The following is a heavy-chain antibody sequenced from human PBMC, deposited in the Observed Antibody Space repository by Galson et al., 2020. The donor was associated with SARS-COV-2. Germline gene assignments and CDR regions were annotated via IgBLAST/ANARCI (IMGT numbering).Heavy chain of an antibody. V-gene: IGHV4-39*01. D-gene: IGHD1-26*01. CDR1: GGSISSSSYY. CDR3: ARLPVGSYFLFFGY. Sequence: ASETLSLTCTVPGGSISSSSYYWGWIRQPPGKGLEWIGSIYYSGSTYYNPSLKSRVTISVDTSKNQFSLKLSSVTAADTAVYYCARLPVGSYFLFFGYWGQGTLVTVSS. CDR2: IYYSGST. J-gene: IGHJ4*02.